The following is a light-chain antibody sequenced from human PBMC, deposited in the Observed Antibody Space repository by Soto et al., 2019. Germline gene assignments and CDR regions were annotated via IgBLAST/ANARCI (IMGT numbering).Light chain of an antibody. V-gene: IGKV1-5*01. J-gene: IGKJ1*01. CDR2: DAS. Sequence: DIQMTQSPSTLSASVGDRVTITCRASQSISSWLAWYQQKPGKAPKLLIYDASSLESGVPSRFSGSGSGTGFTLPISSLQPDDFATYYCQQYNSYSWTFGQGTKV. CDR1: QSISSW. CDR3: QQYNSYSWT.